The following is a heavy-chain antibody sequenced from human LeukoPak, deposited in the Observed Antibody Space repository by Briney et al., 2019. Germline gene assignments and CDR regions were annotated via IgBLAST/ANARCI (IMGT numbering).Heavy chain of an antibody. CDR2: ISAYNGNT. CDR1: GYTFTSYG. CDR3: AREEDVVVPAAMPDY. V-gene: IGHV1-18*01. Sequence: EASVKVSCKASGYTFTSYGISWVRQAPGQGLEWMGWISAYNGNTNYAQKLQGRVTMTTDTSTSTAYMELRSLRSDGTAVYYCAREEDVVVPAAMPDYWGQGTLVTVSS. J-gene: IGHJ4*02. D-gene: IGHD2-2*01.